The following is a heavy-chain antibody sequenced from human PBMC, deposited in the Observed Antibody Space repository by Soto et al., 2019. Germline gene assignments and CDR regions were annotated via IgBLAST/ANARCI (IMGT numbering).Heavy chain of an antibody. Sequence: QVQLVQSGAEVKKPGASVKVSCKASGYTFASYAISWVRQAPGQGLEWMGWISAYNGNTNYAQKLQGRVTMTTDTSTRTAYMELRSLRSDATAMYYCAKDAPPADYWGQGTLVTVSS. CDR3: AKDAPPADY. CDR1: GYTFASYA. V-gene: IGHV1-18*01. J-gene: IGHJ4*02. CDR2: ISAYNGNT.